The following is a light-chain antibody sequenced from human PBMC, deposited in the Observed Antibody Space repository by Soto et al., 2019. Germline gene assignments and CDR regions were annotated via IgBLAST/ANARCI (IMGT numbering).Light chain of an antibody. V-gene: IGKV3-11*01. CDR1: QSVAGY. CDR2: DAS. J-gene: IGKJ4*01. Sequence: EIVLTQSPATLSLSPGERATLFCRASQSVAGYIAWYQQKPGQSPRLLIYDASHRATGILARFSGSGSGTVFHPTISSLEPEAFAVYHCQQRSKRPVLTFGGGTRVEI. CDR3: QQRSKRPVLT.